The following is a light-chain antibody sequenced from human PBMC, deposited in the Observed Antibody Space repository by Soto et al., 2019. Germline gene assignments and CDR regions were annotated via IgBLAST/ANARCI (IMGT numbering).Light chain of an antibody. J-gene: IGLJ3*02. V-gene: IGLV2-8*01. CDR2: EVS. CDR1: SSDVGAYKY. Sequence: QSVLTQPPSASGSPGQSVTISCTGTSSDVGAYKYVSWYQQYPGKAPKLMIYEVSKRPSGVPARFSGSKSGNTASLTVSRLQSEDEADYYCTSSVGSDTWVFGGGTKLTVL. CDR3: TSSVGSDTWV.